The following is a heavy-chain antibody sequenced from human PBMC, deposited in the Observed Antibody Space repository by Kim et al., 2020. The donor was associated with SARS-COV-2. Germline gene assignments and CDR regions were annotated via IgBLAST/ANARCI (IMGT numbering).Heavy chain of an antibody. J-gene: IGHJ4*02. Sequence: SETLSLTCAVSGGSISSSNWWSWVRQPPGKGLEWIGEIYHSGSTNYNPSLKSRVTISVDKSKNQFSLKLSSVTAADTAVYYCATISPAAIPYYFDYWGQGPLVTVSS. CDR3: ATISPAAIPYYFDY. V-gene: IGHV4-4*02. D-gene: IGHD2-2*01. CDR1: GGSISSSNW. CDR2: IYHSGST.